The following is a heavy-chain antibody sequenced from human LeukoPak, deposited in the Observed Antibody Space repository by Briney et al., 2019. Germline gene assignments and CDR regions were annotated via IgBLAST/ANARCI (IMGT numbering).Heavy chain of an antibody. J-gene: IGHJ4*02. V-gene: IGHV3-7*01. Sequence: GGSLRLSCAASGFTFSNSWMAWVRQAPGKGLEWVANIKQDGSTKHYADSLKDRFTISRDNPKNLLYVQMKSLRADDTAVYYCARDTDGSLDYWGQGILVTVAS. CDR1: GFTFSNSW. D-gene: IGHD1-26*01. CDR2: IKQDGSTK. CDR3: ARDTDGSLDY.